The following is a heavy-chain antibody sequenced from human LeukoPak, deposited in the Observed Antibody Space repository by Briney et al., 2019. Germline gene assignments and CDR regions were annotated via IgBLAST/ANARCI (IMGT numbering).Heavy chain of an antibody. D-gene: IGHD3-9*01. V-gene: IGHV1-46*01. CDR1: GYTFTSYY. Sequence: ASVKVSCKASGYTFTSYYIHWVRQAPGQGLEWVGVIHPPDGSTTYAQKFQGRVTMTTDTSTTTAYMELRSLRSDDTAVYYCARDLGDILTGLDAFDFWGQGTMVTVSS. CDR2: IHPPDGST. J-gene: IGHJ3*01. CDR3: ARDLGDILTGLDAFDF.